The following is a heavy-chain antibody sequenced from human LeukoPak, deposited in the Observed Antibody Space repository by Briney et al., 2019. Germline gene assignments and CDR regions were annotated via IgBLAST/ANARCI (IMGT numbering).Heavy chain of an antibody. CDR3: ARHSGSYYYYYGMDV. V-gene: IGHV1-69*04. Sequence: SVKVSCKASGGTFSSYAISWVRQAPGQGLEWMGRIIPILGIANYAQKFQGRVTITADKSTSTAYIELSSLRSEDTAVYYCARHSGSYYYYYGMDVWGQGTTVTVSS. CDR2: IIPILGIA. CDR1: GGTFSSYA. J-gene: IGHJ6*02. D-gene: IGHD1-26*01.